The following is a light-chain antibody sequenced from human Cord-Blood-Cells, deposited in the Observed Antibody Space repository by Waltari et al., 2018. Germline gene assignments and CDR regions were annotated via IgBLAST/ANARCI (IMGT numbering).Light chain of an antibody. CDR3: AAWDDSLNGWV. CDR1: SSNIGSNT. J-gene: IGLJ3*02. CDR2: SVH. Sequence: QSVLTQPPSASGTPGQRVTISCSGSSSNIGSNTVNWYQQHPGPAPKLLIYSVHQRPSGVPDRFPGSKSGTSASLAISGLQSEDEADYYCAAWDDSLNGWVFGGGTKLTVL. V-gene: IGLV1-44*01.